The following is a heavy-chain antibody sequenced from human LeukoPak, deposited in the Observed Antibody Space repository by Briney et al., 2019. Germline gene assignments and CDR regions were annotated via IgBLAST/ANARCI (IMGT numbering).Heavy chain of an antibody. CDR1: GGSISSYY. CDR3: ARRVVPAAMGWFDP. J-gene: IGHJ5*02. V-gene: IGHV4-59*08. D-gene: IGHD2-2*01. Sequence: SETLSLTCTVSGGSISSYYWSWIRQPPGKGLEWIGYIYYSGSTNYNPSLKSRVTISVDTSKNQFSLKLSSVTAADTAVYYCARRVVPAAMGWFDPWGQGTLVTVSS. CDR2: IYYSGST.